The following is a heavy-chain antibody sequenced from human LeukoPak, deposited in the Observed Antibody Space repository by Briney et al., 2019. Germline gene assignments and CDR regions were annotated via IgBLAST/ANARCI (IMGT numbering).Heavy chain of an antibody. V-gene: IGHV3-74*01. CDR2: INIDGSVT. CDR1: GFSLSGYW. J-gene: IGHJ4*02. Sequence: GGSLRLSCAASGFSLSGYWMHWVRQAPGKGLEWVSRINIDGSVTTYADSVKGRFTISRDNAKKTAYLHMNSLRSEDTAVYYCARVPVDGYSRSFDYWGQGSLATVPS. D-gene: IGHD6-6*01. CDR3: ARVPVDGYSRSFDY.